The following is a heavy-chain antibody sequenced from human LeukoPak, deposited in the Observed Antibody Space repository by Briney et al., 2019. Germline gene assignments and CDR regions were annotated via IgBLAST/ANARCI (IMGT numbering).Heavy chain of an antibody. Sequence: GGSLRLSCAASGFTFSFYAMSWVRQAPGKGLEWVSYISSSSSTIYYADSVKGRFTISRDNAKNSLYLQMNSLRAEDTAVYYCARDRGSFDYWGQGTLVTVSS. J-gene: IGHJ4*02. V-gene: IGHV3-48*01. D-gene: IGHD3-10*01. CDR2: ISSSSSTI. CDR3: ARDRGSFDY. CDR1: GFTFSFYA.